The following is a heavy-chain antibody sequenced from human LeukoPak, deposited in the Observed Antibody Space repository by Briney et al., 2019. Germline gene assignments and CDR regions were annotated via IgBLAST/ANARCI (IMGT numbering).Heavy chain of an antibody. D-gene: IGHD3-22*01. Sequence: SETLSLTCAVYGGSFSGYYWSWIRQPPGKGLEWIGEINHSGSTNYNPFLKSRVTISVDTSKNQFSLKLSSVTAADTAVYYCARGLRRYYYDSSGTGAFDIWGQGTMVTVSS. V-gene: IGHV4-34*01. J-gene: IGHJ3*02. CDR1: GGSFSGYY. CDR3: ARGLRRYYYDSSGTGAFDI. CDR2: INHSGST.